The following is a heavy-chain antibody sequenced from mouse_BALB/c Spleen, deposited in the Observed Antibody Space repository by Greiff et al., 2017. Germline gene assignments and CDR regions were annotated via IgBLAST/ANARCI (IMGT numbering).Heavy chain of an antibody. V-gene: IGHV2-9*02. J-gene: IGHJ4*01. CDR1: GFSLTSYG. CDR2: IWAGGST. Sequence: QVQLKESGPGLVAPSQSLSITCTVSGFSLTSYGVHWVRQPPGKGLEWLGVIWAGGSTNYNSALMSRLSISKDNSKSQVFLKMNSLQTDDTAMYYCAREKGDYDAYYYAMDYWGQGTSVTVSS. D-gene: IGHD2-4*01. CDR3: AREKGDYDAYYYAMDY.